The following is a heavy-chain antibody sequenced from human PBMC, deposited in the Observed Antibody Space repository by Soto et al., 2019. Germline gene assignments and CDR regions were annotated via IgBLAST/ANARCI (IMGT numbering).Heavy chain of an antibody. CDR2: TNSDGSST. J-gene: IGHJ4*02. CDR1: GFTFSSYW. D-gene: IGHD3-22*01. Sequence: EVQLVESGGGLVQPGGSLGLSCAASGFTFSSYWMHWVRQAPGKGLVWVSRTNSDGSSTSYADSVKGRLTISRDNAKNTLYLQMNSLRAEDTAVYYCGYYYDSSGYYFDYWGQGTLVTVSS. CDR3: GYYYDSSGYYFDY. V-gene: IGHV3-74*01.